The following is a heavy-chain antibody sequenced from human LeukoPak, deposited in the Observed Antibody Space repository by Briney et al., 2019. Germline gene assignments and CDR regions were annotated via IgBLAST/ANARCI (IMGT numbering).Heavy chain of an antibody. Sequence: GASVKVSCKASGYTFTSYGISWVRQAAGQGLEWMGWISAYNGNTNYAQKLQGRVTMTTDTPRSTAYMELRSLRSDDTAVYFCARMTAEIGYCSSTSCSHFDYWGQGTLVTVSS. CDR3: ARMTAEIGYCSSTSCSHFDY. D-gene: IGHD2-2*01. J-gene: IGHJ4*02. V-gene: IGHV1-18*01. CDR2: ISAYNGNT. CDR1: GYTFTSYG.